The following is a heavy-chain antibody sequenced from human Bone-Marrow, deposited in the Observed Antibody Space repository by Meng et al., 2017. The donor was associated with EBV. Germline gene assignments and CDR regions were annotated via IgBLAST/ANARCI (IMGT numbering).Heavy chain of an antibody. V-gene: IGHV3-74*01. J-gene: IGHJ4*02. Sequence: GALGPAWGSLNLHLAASGFTRSNYVNHWVRQVPGKGLVWVSSSNVDGSDTIYADSVKGRLTISRDNGKNTLYLQMNSLRADDTAVYYCSRSNWYPDYWGQGTLVTVSS. CDR1: GFTRSNYV. CDR2: SNVDGSDT. D-gene: IGHD6-13*01. CDR3: SRSNWYPDY.